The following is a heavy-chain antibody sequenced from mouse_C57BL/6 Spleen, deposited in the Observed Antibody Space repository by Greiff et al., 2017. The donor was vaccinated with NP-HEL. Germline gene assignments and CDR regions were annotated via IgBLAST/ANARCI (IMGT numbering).Heavy chain of an antibody. CDR1: GYSITSGYY. J-gene: IGHJ4*01. V-gene: IGHV3-6*01. CDR2: ISYDGSN. D-gene: IGHD2-4*01. Sequence: EVKLVESGPGLVKPSQSLSLTCSVTGYSITSGYYWNWIRQFPGNKLEWMGYISYDGSNNYNPSLKNRISITRDTSKNQFFLKLNSVTTEDTATYYCAREVYYDYDGGGYYAMDYWGQGTSVTVSS. CDR3: AREVYYDYDGGGYYAMDY.